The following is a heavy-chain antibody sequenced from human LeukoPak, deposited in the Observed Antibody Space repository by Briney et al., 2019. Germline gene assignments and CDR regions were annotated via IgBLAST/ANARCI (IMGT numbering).Heavy chain of an antibody. CDR2: IIPIFGTA. CDR3: ARGRYLSRVRDCSSTSCYYSYYYYYMDV. J-gene: IGHJ6*03. Sequence: SVKVSCKASGGTSSSYAISWVRQAPGQGLEWMGGIIPIFGTANYAQKFQGRVTITTDESTSTAYMELSSLRSEDTAVYYCARGRYLSRVRDCSSTSCYYSYYYYYMDVWGKGTTVTVSS. V-gene: IGHV1-69*05. CDR1: GGTSSSYA. D-gene: IGHD2-2*01.